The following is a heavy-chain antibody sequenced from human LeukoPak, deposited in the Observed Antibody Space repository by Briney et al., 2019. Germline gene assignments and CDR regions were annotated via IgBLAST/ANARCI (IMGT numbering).Heavy chain of an antibody. V-gene: IGHV3-21*01. J-gene: IGHJ4*02. CDR1: GFTFSSYS. Sequence: GGSLRLSCATSGFTFSSYSMNWVRQAPGKGLEWVSSISSSSDYIYYADSVKGRFTISRDNAKNSLYLQMNSLRAEDTAVYYCAKGYSYGFDYWGQGTLVTVSS. CDR2: ISSSSDYI. D-gene: IGHD3-10*01. CDR3: AKGYSYGFDY.